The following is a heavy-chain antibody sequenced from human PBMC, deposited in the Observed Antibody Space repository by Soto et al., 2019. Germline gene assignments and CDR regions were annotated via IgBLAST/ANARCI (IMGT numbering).Heavy chain of an antibody. V-gene: IGHV3-30*18. J-gene: IGHJ6*03. CDR1: GFTFSSYG. Sequence: PGGSLRLSCAASGFTFSSYGMHWVRQAPGKGLEWVAVISYDGSNKYYADSVKGRFTISRDNSKNTLYLQMNSLRAEDTAVYYCAKGGSSSWTLYFYYYMDVWGKGTTVSVSS. CDR2: ISYDGSNK. CDR3: AKGGSSSWTLYFYYYMDV. D-gene: IGHD6-13*01.